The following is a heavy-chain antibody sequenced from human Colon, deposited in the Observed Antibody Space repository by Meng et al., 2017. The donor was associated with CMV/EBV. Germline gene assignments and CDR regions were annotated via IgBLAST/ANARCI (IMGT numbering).Heavy chain of an antibody. J-gene: IGHJ5*02. Sequence: SCAASGFTFSAFPIRWVRQAPGKGLEWVAIISHDGTKKYYAESVKGRFSLSRDNSQNTVTVHMSSLRGDDTAVYYCARASNSSFDPWGQGTLVTVSS. D-gene: IGHD4-11*01. CDR1: GFTFSAFP. V-gene: IGHV3-30*04. CDR3: ARASNSSFDP. CDR2: ISHDGTKK.